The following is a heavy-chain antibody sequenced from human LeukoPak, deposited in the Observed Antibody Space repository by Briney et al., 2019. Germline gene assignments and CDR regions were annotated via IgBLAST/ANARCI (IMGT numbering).Heavy chain of an antibody. CDR1: GFTVSSNY. CDR2: IYSGGST. CDR3: ARAVVGATSWFDP. D-gene: IGHD1-26*01. V-gene: IGHV3-53*01. Sequence: SGGSLRLSCAASGFTVSSNYMSWVRQAPGKGLEWVSVIYSGGSTYYADSVKGRFTISRDNSKNTLYLQMNSLRAEDTAVYYCARAVVGATSWFDPWGQGTLVTVSS. J-gene: IGHJ5*02.